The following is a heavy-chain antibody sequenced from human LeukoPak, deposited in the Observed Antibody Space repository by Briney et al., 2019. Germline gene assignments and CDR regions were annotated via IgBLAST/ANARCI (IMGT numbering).Heavy chain of an antibody. CDR1: GGSISSYY. D-gene: IGHD3-10*01. J-gene: IGHJ3*01. Sequence: SETLSLTCTVSGGSISSYYWSWIRQPPGKGLEWIGYIYYSGSTNYNPSLKSRVTISVDTSKNQFSLKLSSVTAADTAVYYCARGDRDYDAFDVWGHGTPVTVSS. V-gene: IGHV4-59*01. CDR3: ARGDRDYDAFDV. CDR2: IYYSGST.